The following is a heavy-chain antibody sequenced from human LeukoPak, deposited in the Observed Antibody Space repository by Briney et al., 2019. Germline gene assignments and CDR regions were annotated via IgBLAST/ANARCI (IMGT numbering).Heavy chain of an antibody. J-gene: IGHJ4*02. CDR2: IKQDGSEK. D-gene: IGHD3-16*02. CDR3: ARVKWHPAFGGVIASAGLDY. Sequence: GGSLRLSCAASGFTFSSYWMSWVRQAPGKGLEWVANIKQDGSEKYYVDSVKGRFTISRDNAKNSLYLQMNSLRAEDTAVYYCARVKWHPAFGGVIASAGLDYWGQGTLVTVSS. CDR1: GFTFSSYW. V-gene: IGHV3-7*01.